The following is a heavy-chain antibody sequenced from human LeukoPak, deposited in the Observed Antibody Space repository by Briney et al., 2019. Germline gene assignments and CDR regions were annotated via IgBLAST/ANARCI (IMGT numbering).Heavy chain of an antibody. Sequence: GRSLRLSCAASGFTFSSYGMHWVRQAPGKGLEWVAVIWYDGSNVHYADSVKGRFTISRDNSKNTLYLQMNSLRAGDTAVYYCARAKLDSSGYSFDYWGQGTLVTVSS. J-gene: IGHJ4*02. CDR3: ARAKLDSSGYSFDY. CDR1: GFTFSSYG. V-gene: IGHV3-33*08. D-gene: IGHD3-22*01. CDR2: IWYDGSNV.